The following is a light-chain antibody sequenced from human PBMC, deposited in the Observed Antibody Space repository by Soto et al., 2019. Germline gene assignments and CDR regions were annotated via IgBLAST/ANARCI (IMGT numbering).Light chain of an antibody. V-gene: IGKV3-20*01. Sequence: EVVLTQSPDTLPLSPGERATLSCRASQSVSINSLVWHQQKPGQAPRLLIYGASNRATGIPDRFSASGSGTDFTLTISRLEPEDFAMYYCQQYSSSWYTFGQGTKVEVK. CDR3: QQYSSSWYT. J-gene: IGKJ2*01. CDR2: GAS. CDR1: QSVSINS.